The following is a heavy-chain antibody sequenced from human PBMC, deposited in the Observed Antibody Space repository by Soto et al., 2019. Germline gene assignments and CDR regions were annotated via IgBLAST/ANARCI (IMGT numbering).Heavy chain of an antibody. D-gene: IGHD3-3*01. CDR3: ARGKPSTIFGVVITRYYGMDV. CDR1: GYTFTGYY. Sequence: ASVKVSCKASGYTFTGYYMHWVRQAPGQGLEWMGWINPNSGGTNYAQKFQGWVTMTRDTSISTAYMELSRLRSDDTAVYYCARGKPSTIFGVVITRYYGMDVWGQGTTVTVSS. J-gene: IGHJ6*02. V-gene: IGHV1-2*04. CDR2: INPNSGGT.